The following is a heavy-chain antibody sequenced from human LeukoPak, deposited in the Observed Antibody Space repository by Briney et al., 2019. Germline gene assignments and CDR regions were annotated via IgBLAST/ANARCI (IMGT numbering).Heavy chain of an antibody. V-gene: IGHV3-48*04. CDR1: GFSFSSYS. CDR3: ARVGYTGSYSVYYFDC. D-gene: IGHD1-26*01. Sequence: GGSLRLSCAAFGFSFSSYSMSWVRQAPGKGLEWVSYITSTSTMFYADSVKGRFTISRDNAKNSLYLQMNSLRAEDTAVYFCARVGYTGSYSVYYFDCWGQGTLVTVSS. J-gene: IGHJ4*02. CDR2: ITSTSTM.